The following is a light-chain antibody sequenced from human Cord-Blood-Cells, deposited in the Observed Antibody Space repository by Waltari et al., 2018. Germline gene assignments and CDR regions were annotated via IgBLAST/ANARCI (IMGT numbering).Light chain of an antibody. Sequence: DIQMTQSPSSLSASVGDRVTITRRASQSISSSLNWYQQKPGKAPKLLIYAASSLQSGVPSRFSGSGSGTDFTLTISRLQPEDFATYYCQQSYSTPRSFGQGTKLEIK. CDR2: AAS. CDR3: QQSYSTPRS. V-gene: IGKV1-39*01. CDR1: QSISSS. J-gene: IGKJ2*03.